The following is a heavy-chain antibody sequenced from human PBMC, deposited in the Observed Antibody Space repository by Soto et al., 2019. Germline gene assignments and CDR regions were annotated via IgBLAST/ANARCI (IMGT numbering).Heavy chain of an antibody. CDR2: INAGNGNT. D-gene: IGHD2-15*01. J-gene: IGHJ4*02. V-gene: IGHV1-3*01. Sequence: RASVKVSCKASGDTFTNYGIYWVRQAPGQRLEWMGWINAGNGNTEYSQKFQGRVTFTRDTSASTAYMELSSLRSEDTAVYYCASCPANTGICHYYDYWGQGTLVTVSS. CDR1: GDTFTNYG. CDR3: ASCPANTGICHYYDY.